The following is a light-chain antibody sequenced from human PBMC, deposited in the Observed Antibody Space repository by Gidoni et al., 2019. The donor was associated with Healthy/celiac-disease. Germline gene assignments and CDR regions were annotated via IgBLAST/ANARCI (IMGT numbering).Light chain of an antibody. Sequence: DIQMTQSPSSLSASVGDRVTITCRASQSISSFLNWYQQKPGKAPKLLIYAASSLQSGVPSRFSGSGSGTDFTLTISSRQPEDFATYYCQQSYSTPLITFGQXTRLEIK. V-gene: IGKV1-39*01. CDR3: QQSYSTPLIT. CDR1: QSISSF. J-gene: IGKJ5*01. CDR2: AAS.